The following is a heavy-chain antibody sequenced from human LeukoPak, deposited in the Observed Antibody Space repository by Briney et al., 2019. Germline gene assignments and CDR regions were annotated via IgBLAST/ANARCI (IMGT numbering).Heavy chain of an antibody. CDR1: SGSISRYY. CDR2: IYYSGST. D-gene: IGHD2-15*01. Sequence: SETLSLTCTVSSGSISRYYWRCLRQPPGKGVEGLGYIYYSGSTNYNPSSKSRVTTSVDTSKTQFSLKRSSVTCADTAGYYCAIVSYLLHDAFDIWGQGTMVTVSS. CDR3: AIVSYLLHDAFDI. V-gene: IGHV4-59*13. J-gene: IGHJ3*02.